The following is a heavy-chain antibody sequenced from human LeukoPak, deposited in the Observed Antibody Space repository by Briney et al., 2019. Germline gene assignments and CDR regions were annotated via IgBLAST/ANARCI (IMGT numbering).Heavy chain of an antibody. V-gene: IGHV1-69*13. CDR1: GGTFSSYA. J-gene: IGHJ6*02. CDR3: ARDIYGSSPYYYGMDV. D-gene: IGHD6-13*01. Sequence: ASVKVSCKASGGTFSSYAISWVRQAPGQGLEWMGGIVPIFGTANYAQKFQGRVTITADESTSTAYMELSSLRSEDTAVYYCARDIYGSSPYYYGMDVWGQGTTVTVSS. CDR2: IVPIFGTA.